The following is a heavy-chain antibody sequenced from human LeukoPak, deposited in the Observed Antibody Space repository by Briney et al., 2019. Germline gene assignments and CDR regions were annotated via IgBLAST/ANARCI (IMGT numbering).Heavy chain of an antibody. V-gene: IGHV3-30*02. Sequence: GGSLRLSCTASGFIFSNYGMHWVRQAPGKGLEWAAFRRRDGSHKSYADSVKGRFTISRDNSKNTLSLQMNSLRADDTAVYYCALMRDGYTHWGQGLLVTVS. CDR2: RRRDGSHK. CDR1: GFIFSNYG. J-gene: IGHJ4*02. CDR3: ALMRDGYTH. D-gene: IGHD5-24*01.